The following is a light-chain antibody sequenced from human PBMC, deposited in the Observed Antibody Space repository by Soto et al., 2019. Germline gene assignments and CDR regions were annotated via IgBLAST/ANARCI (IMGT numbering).Light chain of an antibody. Sequence: QSALTQPASVSGSPGQSITISCTGTSSDVGGYNYVSWYQQHPGKAPKLMIYDVSNLPSGVSNRFSGSKSGNTASLTISGLQAEDEADYYCSSYTSSSTLDVVFGGGTQLTVL. CDR1: SSDVGGYNY. CDR3: SSYTSSSTLDVV. CDR2: DVS. J-gene: IGLJ2*01. V-gene: IGLV2-14*01.